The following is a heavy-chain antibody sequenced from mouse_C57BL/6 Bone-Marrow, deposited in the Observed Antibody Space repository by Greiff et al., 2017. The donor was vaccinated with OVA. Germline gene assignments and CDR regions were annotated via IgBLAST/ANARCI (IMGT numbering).Heavy chain of an antibody. J-gene: IGHJ2*01. CDR2: IDPENGDT. V-gene: IGHV14-4*01. CDR1: GFNIKDDY. CDR3: TTVNWDGYFDC. D-gene: IGHD4-1*01. Sequence: VQLKESGAELVRPGASVKLSCTASGFNIKDDYMHWVKQRPEQGLEWIGWIDPENGDTEYASKFQGKATITADTSSNTAYLQLSSLTSEDTAVYYCTTVNWDGYFDCWGQGTTLTVSS.